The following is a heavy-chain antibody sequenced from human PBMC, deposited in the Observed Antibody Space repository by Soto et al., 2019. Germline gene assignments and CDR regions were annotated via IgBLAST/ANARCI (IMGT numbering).Heavy chain of an antibody. CDR3: APYYYGSGTSYYYGMDV. CDR2: ISYDGSNK. Sequence: QVQLVESGGGVVQPGRCLRLSCAASGFTFSSYGMHWVRQAPGKGLEWVAVISYDGSNKYYADSVKGRFTISRDNSKNTLYLQMNSLRAEDTAVYYCAPYYYGSGTSYYYGMDVWGQGTTVTVSS. J-gene: IGHJ6*02. CDR1: GFTFSSYG. V-gene: IGHV3-30*03. D-gene: IGHD3-10*01.